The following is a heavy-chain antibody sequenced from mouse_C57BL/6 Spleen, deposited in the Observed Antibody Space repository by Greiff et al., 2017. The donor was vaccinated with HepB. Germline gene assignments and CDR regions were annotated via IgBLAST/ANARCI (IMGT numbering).Heavy chain of an antibody. CDR3: ARSDYCYGSSYGYFDV. J-gene: IGHJ1*03. CDR1: CYTFTSYW. V-gene: IGHV1-7*01. CDR2: INPSSGYT. D-gene: IGHD1-1*01. Sequence: VQLQQSGAELAKPGASVKLSCKASCYTFTSYWMHWVKQRPGQGLEWIGYINPSSGYTKYNQKFKDKATLTADKSASTADMQLSSLTYEDSAVYYCARSDYCYGSSYGYFDVWGTGTTVTVAS.